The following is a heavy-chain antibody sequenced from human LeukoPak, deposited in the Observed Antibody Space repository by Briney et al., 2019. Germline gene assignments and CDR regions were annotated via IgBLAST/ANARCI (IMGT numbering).Heavy chain of an antibody. CDR1: GYTFTSYD. CDR2: MNPNSGNT. D-gene: IGHD3-10*01. CDR3: ASYEQLSYNRYFQH. Sequence: GASVKVSCKASGYTFTSYDINWVRQATEQGLEWMGWMNPNSGNTGYAQKFQGRVTMTRNTSISTAYMELSSLRSEDTAVYYCASYEQLSYNRYFQHWGQGTLVTVSS. J-gene: IGHJ1*01. V-gene: IGHV1-8*01.